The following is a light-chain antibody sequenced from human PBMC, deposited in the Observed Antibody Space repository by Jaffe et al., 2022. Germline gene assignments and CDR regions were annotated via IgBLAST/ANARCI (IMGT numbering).Light chain of an antibody. J-gene: IGLJ2*01. Sequence: SYVLTQPPSVSVAPGKTARITCGGNNIGSKSVHWYQQKPGQAPVLVIYYDSDRPSGIPERFSGSNSGNTATLTISRVEAGDEADYYCQVWDSSSASVFGGGTKLTVL. V-gene: IGLV3-21*04. CDR3: QVWDSSSASV. CDR2: YDS. CDR1: NIGSKS.